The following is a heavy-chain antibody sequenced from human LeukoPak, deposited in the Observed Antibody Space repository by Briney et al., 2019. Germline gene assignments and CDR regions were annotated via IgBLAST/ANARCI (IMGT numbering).Heavy chain of an antibody. Sequence: PGGSLRLSCAASGFTFSSYSMNWVRQAPGKGLEWVSSISSSSSYIYYADSVKGRFTISRDNAKNSLHLQMNSLRAGDTAVYYCARDSSGYYGVYYFDYWGQGTLVTVSS. D-gene: IGHD3-22*01. CDR2: ISSSSSYI. CDR1: GFTFSSYS. V-gene: IGHV3-21*01. J-gene: IGHJ4*02. CDR3: ARDSSGYYGVYYFDY.